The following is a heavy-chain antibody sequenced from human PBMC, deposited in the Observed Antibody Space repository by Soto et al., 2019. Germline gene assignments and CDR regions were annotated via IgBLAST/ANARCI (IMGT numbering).Heavy chain of an antibody. CDR1: GFEFSYYG. J-gene: IGHJ6*02. V-gene: IGHV3-30*18. Sequence: ALRLSCAGSGFEFSYYGMHGVRQTPGKGLEWVAVISYDGNKKYYADSVKGRFTISRDTSSDTVYLQMNSLRAEDTAVFYCVKDRRTEAFGMEVWGQGTTVTVSS. D-gene: IGHD3-3*02. CDR2: ISYDGNKK. CDR3: VKDRRTEAFGMEV.